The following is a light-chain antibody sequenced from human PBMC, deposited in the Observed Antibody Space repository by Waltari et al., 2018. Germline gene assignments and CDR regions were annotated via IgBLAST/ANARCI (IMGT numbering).Light chain of an antibody. CDR3: ATWDARLTNVL. CDR1: NSNIGSST. Sequence: QSVLTQPPSASGAPGPRVTISCSVSNSNIGSSTVNWYQQVPGTAPRLLIYSNDPRPSGVPDRFSGSKSGTSASLAISGLQSEDEADYYCATWDARLTNVLFGGGTKVTVL. V-gene: IGLV1-44*01. CDR2: SND. J-gene: IGLJ3*02.